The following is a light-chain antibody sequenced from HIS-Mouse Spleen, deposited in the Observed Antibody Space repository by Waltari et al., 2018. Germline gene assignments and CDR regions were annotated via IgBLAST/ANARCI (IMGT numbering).Light chain of an antibody. J-gene: IGKJ5*01. CDR2: DAS. CDR3: QQFNSYPIT. CDR1: QGISSA. Sequence: AIQLTQSPSFLSASVGDRVTITCRASQGISSALAWYQQKPGKAPKLLIYDASSLESGVPSRFSGSGSGTDFTLTISSLQPEDFATYYCQQFNSYPITFGQGTRLEIK. V-gene: IGKV1-13*02.